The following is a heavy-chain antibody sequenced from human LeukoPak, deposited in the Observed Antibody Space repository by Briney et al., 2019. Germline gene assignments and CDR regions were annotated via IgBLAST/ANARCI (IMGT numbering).Heavy chain of an antibody. CDR1: GYTFTGYY. CDR2: INPNSGGT. D-gene: IGHD6-13*01. CDR3: AREQQLEDYYYYGMDV. J-gene: IGHJ6*02. V-gene: IGHV1-2*02. Sequence: ASVKVSCKASGYTFTGYYMHWVRQAPGQGLEWMGWINPNSGGTNYAQKFQGRVTMTRDTSISTAYMELSRLRSDDTAVYYCAREQQLEDYYYYGMDVWGQGTTVTVSS.